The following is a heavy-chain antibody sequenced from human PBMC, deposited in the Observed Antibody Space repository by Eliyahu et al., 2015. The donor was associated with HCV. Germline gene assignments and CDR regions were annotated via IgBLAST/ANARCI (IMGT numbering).Heavy chain of an antibody. D-gene: IGHD6-13*01. Sequence: EVQLLESGGGLVQPGGSLRLSCAASXFTFSSYAMSWVRQAPGKGLEWVSAISGSGGSTYYADSVKGRFTISRDNSKNTLYLQMNSLRAEDTAVYYCAKSGDSSSLHFDYWGQGTLVTVSS. CDR1: XFTFSSYA. V-gene: IGHV3-23*01. CDR2: ISGSGGST. CDR3: AKSGDSSSLHFDY. J-gene: IGHJ4*02.